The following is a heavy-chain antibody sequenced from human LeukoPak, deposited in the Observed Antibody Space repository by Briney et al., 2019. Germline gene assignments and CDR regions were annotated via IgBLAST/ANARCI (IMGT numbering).Heavy chain of an antibody. J-gene: IGHJ6*02. V-gene: IGHV3-53*01. D-gene: IGHD2-2*02. CDR2: IYSGGST. CDR1: GFTVSSNY. CDR3: ARDLRKGYCSSTSCYMHGMDV. Sequence: GGSLRLSCAASGFTVSSNYMSWVRQAPGKGLEWVSVIYSGGSTYYADSVKGRFTISRDNSKNTLYLQMNSLRAEDTAVYYCARDLRKGYCSSTSCYMHGMDVWGQGTTVTVSS.